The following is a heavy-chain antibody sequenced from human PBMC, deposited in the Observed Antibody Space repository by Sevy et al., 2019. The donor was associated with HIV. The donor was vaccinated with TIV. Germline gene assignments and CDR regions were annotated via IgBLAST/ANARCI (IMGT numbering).Heavy chain of an antibody. V-gene: IGHV3-7*01. J-gene: IGHJ3*02. D-gene: IGHD3-22*01. CDR1: GFTFSSYW. CDR3: ARDWGDYYDSSGYTGAFDI. Sequence: GGSLRLSCAASGFTFSSYWMSWVRQAPGEGLEWVANIKQDGSEKYYVDSVKGRFTISRDNAKNSLYLQMNSLRAEDTAVYYCARDWGDYYDSSGYTGAFDIWGQGTMVTVSS. CDR2: IKQDGSEK.